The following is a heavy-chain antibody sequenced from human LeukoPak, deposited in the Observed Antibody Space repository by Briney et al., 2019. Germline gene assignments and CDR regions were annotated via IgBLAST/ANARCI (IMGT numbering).Heavy chain of an antibody. V-gene: IGHV3-48*03. Sequence: PVGSLRLSCAASGFTFSNYEMNWVRQAPGKGLEWVSLIGTSGTTIYYADSVKGRFSISRDNAKNSLYLQMNSLRAEDTAVYYCARSFDIWGQGTMVTVSS. CDR1: GFTFSNYE. CDR2: IGTSGTTI. CDR3: ARSFDI. J-gene: IGHJ3*02.